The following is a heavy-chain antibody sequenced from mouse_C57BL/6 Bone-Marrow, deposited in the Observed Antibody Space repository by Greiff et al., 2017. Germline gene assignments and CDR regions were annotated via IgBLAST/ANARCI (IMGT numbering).Heavy chain of an antibody. CDR2: IDPANGNT. CDR3: ARYYYGSSQYYFDY. D-gene: IGHD1-1*01. V-gene: IGHV14-3*01. J-gene: IGHJ2*01. Sequence: EVKLVESVAELVRPGASVKLSCTASGFNIKNTYMHWVKQRPEQGLEWIGRIDPANGNTKYAPKFQGKATITADTSSNTAYLQLSSLTSEDTAIYYCARYYYGSSQYYFDYWGQGTTLTVSS. CDR1: GFNIKNTY.